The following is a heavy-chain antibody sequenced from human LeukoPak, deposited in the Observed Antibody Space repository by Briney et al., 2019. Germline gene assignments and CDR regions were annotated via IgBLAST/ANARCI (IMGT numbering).Heavy chain of an antibody. D-gene: IGHD3-10*01. CDR3: ARHEFADLMIDS. Sequence: GGSLRLFCAASGFTFSSYSMNWVRHAPGKGLEWVSSISSSENYVCYADSVKGRFTLSRDNAKNSLYLQMNSLRAEDTAVYYCARHEFADLMIDSWGQGTLVTVSS. CDR2: ISSSENYV. CDR1: GFTFSSYS. J-gene: IGHJ4*02. V-gene: IGHV3-21*01.